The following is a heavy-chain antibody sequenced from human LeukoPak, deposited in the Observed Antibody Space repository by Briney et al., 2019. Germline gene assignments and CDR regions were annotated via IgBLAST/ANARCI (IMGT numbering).Heavy chain of an antibody. CDR2: IYYSGST. CDR3: ASIITTRVDY. D-gene: IGHD3-10*01. J-gene: IGHJ4*02. CDR1: GGSISSSSYY. Sequence: SETLSLTCTVSGGSISSSSYYWGWIRQPPGKGLEWIGSIYYSGSTYYNPSLKSRVTISVDTSKNQFSLKLSSVTAADTAVYYCASIITTRVDYWGQGTLVTVSS. V-gene: IGHV4-39*01.